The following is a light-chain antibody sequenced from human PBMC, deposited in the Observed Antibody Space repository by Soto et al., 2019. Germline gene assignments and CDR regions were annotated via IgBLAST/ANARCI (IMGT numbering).Light chain of an antibody. J-gene: IGLJ1*01. CDR1: SSDVGGYIY. Sequence: QSVLTQPASVSGSPGPSIAISCTGTSSDVGGYIYVYWYQQLPGKAPKLLISEVSNRPSGVSHRFSGSKSGNTASLTISGGQAEDEADCHCCSYRTGGPFVFGTGTKLTVL. CDR3: CSYRTGGPFV. V-gene: IGLV2-14*01. CDR2: EVS.